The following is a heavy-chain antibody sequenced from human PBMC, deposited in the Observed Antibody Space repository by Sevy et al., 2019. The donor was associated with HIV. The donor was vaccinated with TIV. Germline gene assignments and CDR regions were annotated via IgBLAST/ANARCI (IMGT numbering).Heavy chain of an antibody. Sequence: GGSLRLSCAASGFTFSSYGMHWVRQAPGKGLEWVAVIWYEGSNKYYADSVKGRFTISRDNSRNTLYLQMNSLRAEDTAVYYCARGERMEWLLRQTFDYWGQGTLVTVSS. CDR1: GFTFSSYG. V-gene: IGHV3-33*01. CDR3: ARGERMEWLLRQTFDY. J-gene: IGHJ4*02. D-gene: IGHD3-3*01. CDR2: IWYEGSNK.